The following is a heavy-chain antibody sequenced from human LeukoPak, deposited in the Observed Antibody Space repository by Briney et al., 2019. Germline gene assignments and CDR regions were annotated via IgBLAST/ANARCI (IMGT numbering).Heavy chain of an antibody. CDR2: IYTSGST. CDR1: GGSISSGSYY. Sequence: SETLSLTCTVSGGSISSGSYYWSWIRQPAGKGLEWIGRIYTSGSTNYNPSLKSRVTISVDTSKNQFSLKLSSVTAADTAVYYCARDMGYYYDSSGYYPEYFQHWGQGTLATVSS. CDR3: ARDMGYYYDSSGYYPEYFQH. D-gene: IGHD3-22*01. V-gene: IGHV4-61*02. J-gene: IGHJ1*01.